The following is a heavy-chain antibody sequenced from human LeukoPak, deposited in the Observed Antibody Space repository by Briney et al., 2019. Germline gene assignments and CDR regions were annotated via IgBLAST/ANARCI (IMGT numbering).Heavy chain of an antibody. D-gene: IGHD3-3*01. V-gene: IGHV4-34*01. CDR2: INHSGST. CDR3: ARRKLVHITIFGVVIIPDTMDV. CDR1: GGSLSGYY. Sequence: SETLSLACAVYGGSLSGYYWSWIRQPPGKGLEWIGEINHSGSTNYNPSLKSRVTISVDTSKNQFSLKLNSVTAADTAVYYCARRKLVHITIFGVVIIPDTMDVWGKGTTVTVSS. J-gene: IGHJ6*03.